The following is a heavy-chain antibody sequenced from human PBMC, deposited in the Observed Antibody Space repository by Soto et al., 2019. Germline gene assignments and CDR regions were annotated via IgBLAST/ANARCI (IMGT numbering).Heavy chain of an antibody. J-gene: IGHJ4*02. D-gene: IGHD1-26*01. V-gene: IGHV1-46*01. CDR3: ARDWEFGY. CDR1: GYTFSSYY. CDR2: INPSGDST. Sequence: GASVKVSCKASGYTFSSYYMHWVRQAPGQGLEWMGVINPSGDSTNYAQKFQGRVTVTRDTSTSTLYMELSSLRSEDTAVYYCARDWEFGYWGQGTLVTVSS.